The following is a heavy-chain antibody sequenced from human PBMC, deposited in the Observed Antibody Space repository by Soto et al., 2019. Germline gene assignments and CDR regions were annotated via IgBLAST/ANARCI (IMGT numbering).Heavy chain of an antibody. V-gene: IGHV5-51*01. D-gene: IGHD2-2*01. J-gene: IGHJ4*02. CDR3: ARATSTSSFFTY. CDR2: IYPSDSDT. CDR1: GYTFTTYY. Sequence: GASLKISCKGSGYTFTTYYIGWVRQMPGKGPEWMGIIYPSDSDTTYSPSFQGQVTISADKSISTAYLQWSSLKASDTAMYYCARATSTSSFFTYWGQGTLVTVSS.